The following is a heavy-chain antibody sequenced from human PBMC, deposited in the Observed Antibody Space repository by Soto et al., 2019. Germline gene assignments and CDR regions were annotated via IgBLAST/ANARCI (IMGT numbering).Heavy chain of an antibody. D-gene: IGHD3-3*01. V-gene: IGHV1-58*01. Sequence: SVNVSCRSLGSTFRSTAVQWTRCVCGGRRDRIVRIVVGTGSTTYAQIVQERIAITRDMSTNTAYMELSGLRPEDTAIYYCAEHPHRDDSWSSYPYYYYYMDVWGQGTTPTDS. CDR2: IVVGTGST. CDR3: AEHPHRDDSWSSYPYYYYYMDV. CDR1: GSTFRSTA. J-gene: IGHJ6*02.